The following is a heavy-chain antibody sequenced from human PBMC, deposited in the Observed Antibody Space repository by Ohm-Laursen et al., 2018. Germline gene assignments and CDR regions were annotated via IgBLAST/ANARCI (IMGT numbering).Heavy chain of an antibody. V-gene: IGHV1-2*02. CDR3: ARESLDREIIYSDGMDV. Sequence: GASVKVSCKASGYTFSGYHMHWVRQAPGQGLEWMGWINPNSGGTNYAQKFAGRVTMTRDTSISTAYMELSSLRSEDTAVYYCARESLDREIIYSDGMDVWGQGTRVTVSS. CDR1: GYTFSGYH. J-gene: IGHJ6*02. D-gene: IGHD3-10*01. CDR2: INPNSGGT.